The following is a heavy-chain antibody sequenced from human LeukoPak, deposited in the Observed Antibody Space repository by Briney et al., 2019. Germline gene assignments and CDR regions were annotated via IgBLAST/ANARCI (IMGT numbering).Heavy chain of an antibody. CDR2: IYHSGST. V-gene: IGHV4-38-2*02. CDR1: GYYISSGYY. J-gene: IGHJ4*02. Sequence: KPSETLSLTCTVSGYYISSGYYWGWIRQPPGKGLEWIGSIYHSGSTYYNPSLKSRVTISVDTSKNQFSLKLSSVTAADTAVYYCARRVVGATNYFDYWGQGTLVTVSS. D-gene: IGHD2-15*01. CDR3: ARRVVGATNYFDY.